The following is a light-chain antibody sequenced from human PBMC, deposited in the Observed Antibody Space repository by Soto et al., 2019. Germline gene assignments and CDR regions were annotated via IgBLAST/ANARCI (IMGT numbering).Light chain of an antibody. V-gene: IGLV2-18*02. J-gene: IGLJ1*01. CDR1: SSDVGSYNR. Sequence: QSVLTQPPSVSGSPGQSVTISCTGTSSDVGSYNRVSWYQQPPGTAPKLMIYDVSNRPSGVPDRFSGSKSGNTASLTISGLQAEDEADYYCSSYTSSYTYVFGTGTKLTVL. CDR3: SSYTSSYTYV. CDR2: DVS.